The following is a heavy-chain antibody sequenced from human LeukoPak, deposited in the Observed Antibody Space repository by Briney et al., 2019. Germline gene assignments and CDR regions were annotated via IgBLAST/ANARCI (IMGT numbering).Heavy chain of an antibody. J-gene: IGHJ3*02. CDR2: IRYDGSEK. D-gene: IGHD3-9*01. V-gene: IGHV3-30*02. CDR1: GFTFSSRG. Sequence: GGSLRLSCAASGFTFSSRGMHWVRQAPGKGLEWMAFIRYDGSEKDYADPVKGRFTISRDNSKNAMYLQMNSLRAEDTAVYYCWVRYSPDAFDIWGQGTMVTVSS. CDR3: WVRYSPDAFDI.